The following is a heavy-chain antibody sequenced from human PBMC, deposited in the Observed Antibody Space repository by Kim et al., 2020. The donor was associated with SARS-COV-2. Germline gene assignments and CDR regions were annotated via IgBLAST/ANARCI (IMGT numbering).Heavy chain of an antibody. Sequence: GGSLRLPCAASGFTFSNYAMHWVRQAPGKGLEWVAVISYDGSNKYYVDSVKGRFTISRDISQNTLYLQMNSLRAEDTAVYYCARGGGGGYDKRPFDYWGQGTLVTVSS. CDR1: GFTFSNYA. J-gene: IGHJ4*02. V-gene: IGHV3-30*04. D-gene: IGHD5-12*01. CDR3: ARGGGGGYDKRPFDY. CDR2: ISYDGSNK.